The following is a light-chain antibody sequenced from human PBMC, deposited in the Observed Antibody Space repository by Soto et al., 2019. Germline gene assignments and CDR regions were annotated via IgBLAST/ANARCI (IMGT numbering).Light chain of an antibody. CDR2: ENA. V-gene: IGLV1-51*02. J-gene: IGLJ1*01. CDR1: NSNIGSNY. Sequence: QSVLTQPPSVSAAPGQKVSISCSGSNSNIGSNYVYWYQQFPGAAPKLLMYENAKRALGIPDRFSGSKSGTAATLAITGIQTGDEADYYCGTWDSGLSGFVFGTGTEHTVL. CDR3: GTWDSGLSGFV.